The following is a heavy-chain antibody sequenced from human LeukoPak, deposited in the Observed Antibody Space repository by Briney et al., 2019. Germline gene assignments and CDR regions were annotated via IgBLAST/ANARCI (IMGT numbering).Heavy chain of an antibody. J-gene: IGHJ4*02. Sequence: GASVKVSCKASGYTFTDYYMHWVRQAPGQGLELMGWINPNSGGTNSAQKFQGRVTMTRDTSITTAYLELSSLRPDDTAMYYCARADCSSTSCYTYPIDYWGQGTLVIVSS. CDR1: GYTFTDYY. CDR3: ARADCSSTSCYTYPIDY. V-gene: IGHV1-2*02. CDR2: INPNSGGT. D-gene: IGHD2-2*02.